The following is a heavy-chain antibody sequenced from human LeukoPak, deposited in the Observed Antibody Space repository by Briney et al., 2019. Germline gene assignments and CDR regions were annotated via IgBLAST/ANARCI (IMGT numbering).Heavy chain of an antibody. Sequence: SSETLSLTCTVSGGSISSHYWSWIRQPPGKGLEWIGYIHDSGTTNYNPSLKSRVSISADTFENQMSLRLRSVTAAYTAVYYCVRHLSGDYAWLDVWGQGTTVTVSS. D-gene: IGHD4-17*01. V-gene: IGHV4-59*08. J-gene: IGHJ6*02. CDR1: GGSISSHY. CDR2: IHDSGTT. CDR3: VRHLSGDYAWLDV.